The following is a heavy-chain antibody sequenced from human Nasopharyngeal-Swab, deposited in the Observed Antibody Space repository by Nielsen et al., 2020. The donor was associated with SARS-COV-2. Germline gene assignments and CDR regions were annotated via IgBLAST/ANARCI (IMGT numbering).Heavy chain of an antibody. CDR1: GFTFSSYA. J-gene: IGHJ5*02. CDR3: AKDIAAYISGNWFDP. V-gene: IGHV3-23*01. D-gene: IGHD6-6*01. Sequence: GGSLRLSCAASGFTFSSYAMSWVRQAPGKGLEWVSAISGSGGSTYYADSAKGRSTISRDNSKNTLYLQMNSLRAEDTAVYYCAKDIAAYISGNWFDPWGQGTLVTVSS. CDR2: ISGSGGST.